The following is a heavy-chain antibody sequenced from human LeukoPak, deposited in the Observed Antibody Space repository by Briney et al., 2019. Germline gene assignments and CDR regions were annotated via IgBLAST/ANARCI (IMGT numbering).Heavy chain of an antibody. CDR3: VREGRGSGYDFDC. CDR2: INSDGSST. Sequence: GGSLRLSCAASGFTFSSYWMHWVRQAPGKGLVWVSRINSDGSSTTYADSVKGRFTISRDNAKNTLYLQMNSLRVEDTAVYYCVREGRGSGYDFDCWGQGNLVTVSS. V-gene: IGHV3-74*01. D-gene: IGHD5-12*01. CDR1: GFTFSSYW. J-gene: IGHJ4*02.